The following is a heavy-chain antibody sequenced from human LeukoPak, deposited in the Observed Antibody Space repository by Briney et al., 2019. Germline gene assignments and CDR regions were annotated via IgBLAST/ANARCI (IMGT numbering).Heavy chain of an antibody. CDR1: GFTFSDYF. D-gene: IGHD3-10*01. J-gene: IGHJ4*02. V-gene: IGHV3-11*01. Sequence: GGSLRLSCAASGFTFSDYFMTWIRQAPGKGLEWVSYISTSGRSIDYADSVRGRFTISRDNAKNSLYLQMNSLRAEDTAVYYCARRSYGSGSDHFDCWGQGTLVTVSS. CDR3: ARRSYGSGSDHFDC. CDR2: ISTSGRSI.